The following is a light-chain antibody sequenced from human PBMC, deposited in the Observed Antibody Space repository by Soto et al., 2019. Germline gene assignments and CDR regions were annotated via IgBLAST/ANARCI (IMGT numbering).Light chain of an antibody. V-gene: IGKV1-5*03. CDR3: QQYNDWPGKT. J-gene: IGKJ1*01. CDR1: QTISSW. CDR2: KAS. Sequence: DFQMTQSPSTLSGSVGYRFTITCRASQTISSWLAWYQQKPGKAPKLLIYKASTLKSGVPSRFSGSGSGTEFTLTIRSLQSEDFAVYYCQQYNDWPGKTCGQGNKGDIK.